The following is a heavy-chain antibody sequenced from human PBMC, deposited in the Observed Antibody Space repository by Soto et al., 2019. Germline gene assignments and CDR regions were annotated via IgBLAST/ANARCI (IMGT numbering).Heavy chain of an antibody. J-gene: IGHJ5*02. CDR2: INHSGST. Sequence: QVQLQQWGAGLLKPSETLSLTCAVYGGSFSGYYWSWIRQPPGKGLEWIGEINHSGSTNYNPSLKSRVTISVDTSKNQFSLKLSSVTAADTAVYYCASVILWFGEFDPWGQGTLVTVSS. CDR1: GGSFSGYY. V-gene: IGHV4-34*01. CDR3: ASVILWFGEFDP. D-gene: IGHD3-10*01.